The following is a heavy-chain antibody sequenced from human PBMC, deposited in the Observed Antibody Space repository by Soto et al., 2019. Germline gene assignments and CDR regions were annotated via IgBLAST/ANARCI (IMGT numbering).Heavy chain of an antibody. V-gene: IGHV3-30*18. CDR3: ANDCGGDCFANDY. D-gene: IGHD2-21*02. J-gene: IGHJ4*02. CDR2: VSDDGSKK. CDR1: GFNFSYYG. Sequence: GSLRLSCAASGFNFSYYGMHWVRQAPGKGLEWVAVVSDDGSKKFYADSVEGRFTIHRDNSKKTVSLQMDSLRAEDTGLYYCANDCGGDCFANDYWGQGTLVTVSS.